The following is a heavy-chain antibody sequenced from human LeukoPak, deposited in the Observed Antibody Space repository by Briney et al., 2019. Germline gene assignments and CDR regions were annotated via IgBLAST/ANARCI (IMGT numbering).Heavy chain of an antibody. V-gene: IGHV1-69*05. CDR1: GDTFSSYA. J-gene: IGHJ5*02. CDR2: IIPIFGTA. D-gene: IGHD3-3*01. Sequence: SVKVSCKASGDTFSSYAISWVRQAPGQGPEWMGGIIPIFGTANYAQKFQGRVTITTDESTSTAYMELSGLRSEDTAVYYCAKCNGLRFLEWTYNWFDPWGQGTLVTVSS. CDR3: AKCNGLRFLEWTYNWFDP.